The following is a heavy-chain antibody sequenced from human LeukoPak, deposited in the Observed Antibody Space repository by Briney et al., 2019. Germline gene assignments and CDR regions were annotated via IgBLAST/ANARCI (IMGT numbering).Heavy chain of an antibody. CDR2: INPNSGGT. Sequence: ASVKVSCKASGYTFTGYYMHWVRQAPGQGLEWMGWINPNSGGTNYAQKFQGRVTMTRDTSISTAYMELSRLRSDDTAVYYCASLSSAIFGVVTHLPPEYYYYGMDVWGQGTTVTVSS. CDR1: GYTFTGYY. J-gene: IGHJ6*02. D-gene: IGHD3-3*01. V-gene: IGHV1-2*02. CDR3: ASLSSAIFGVVTHLPPEYYYYGMDV.